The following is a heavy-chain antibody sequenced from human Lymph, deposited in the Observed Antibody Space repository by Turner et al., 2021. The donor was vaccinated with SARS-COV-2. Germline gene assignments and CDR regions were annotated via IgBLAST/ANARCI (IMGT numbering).Heavy chain of an antibody. Sequence: QVQLVESGGGVVQPGRSLRLSWAASGFTFSSYGMPWVRQAPGKGLEWVAVISYDGSNKYYADSVKGRFTISRDNSKNTLYLQMNSLRAEDTAVYYCAKVRSIFGVVIGGMDVWGQGTTVTVSS. D-gene: IGHD3-3*01. CDR1: GFTFSSYG. CDR3: AKVRSIFGVVIGGMDV. J-gene: IGHJ6*02. CDR2: ISYDGSNK. V-gene: IGHV3-30*18.